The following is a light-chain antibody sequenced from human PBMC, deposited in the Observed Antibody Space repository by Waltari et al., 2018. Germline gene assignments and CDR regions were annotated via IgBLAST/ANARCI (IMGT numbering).Light chain of an antibody. CDR3: QQYRSTLWT. V-gene: IGKV4-1*01. CDR1: QSVLFSTNNKNY. J-gene: IGKJ1*01. Sequence: DVVMTQSPDSLAGSLGERATINCKSSQSVLFSTNNKNYLAWYQQKTGQPPKLLFYWASTRESGVPDRFSGSGSGTDFTLTISSLQAEDVAVYYCQQYRSTLWTFGQGTRVEIK. CDR2: WAS.